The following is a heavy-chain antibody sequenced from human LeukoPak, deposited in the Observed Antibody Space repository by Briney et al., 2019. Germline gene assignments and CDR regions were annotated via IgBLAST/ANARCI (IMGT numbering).Heavy chain of an antibody. Sequence: ASVKVSCKASGYTFTNYDFSWVRQAPGQGLEWMGWISPYNGNTNYAQRLQGRVTMTTDTSTNTAYMELRSLTSDDTAVYFCARGDHRGAYFDYWGQGTLVTVSS. CDR1: GYTFTNYD. D-gene: IGHD1-14*01. CDR3: ARGDHRGAYFDY. V-gene: IGHV1-18*01. CDR2: ISPYNGNT. J-gene: IGHJ4*02.